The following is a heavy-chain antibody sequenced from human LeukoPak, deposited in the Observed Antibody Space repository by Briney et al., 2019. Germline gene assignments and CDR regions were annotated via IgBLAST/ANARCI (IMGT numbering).Heavy chain of an antibody. V-gene: IGHV3-30*02. D-gene: IGHD2-2*01. J-gene: IGHJ4*02. CDR2: IQTDGSDK. CDR1: GITFRASG. Sequence: GGSLRLSCAASGITFRASGMHWVRQAPGMGLEWVTFIQTDGSDKRYAASVAGRFTISRDDSKNTVYLHMNSLRPDDSALYYCAREGGAVVVGRFDYWGQGTLGTVS. CDR3: AREGGAVVVGRFDY.